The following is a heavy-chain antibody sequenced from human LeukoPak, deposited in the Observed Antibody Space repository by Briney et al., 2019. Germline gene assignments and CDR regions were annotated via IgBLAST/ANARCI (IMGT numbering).Heavy chain of an antibody. CDR2: VYYSGST. CDR1: GGSIDNYY. CDR3: ARSPDTSGYYYYFDY. D-gene: IGHD3-22*01. Sequence: SETLSLTCTVSGGSIDNYYWSWIRQPPGKELEWVGYVYYSGSTNYNPSLKSRVTISVDTSKNQFSLKLSSVTAADTAVYYCARSPDTSGYYYYFDYWGQGTLVTVSS. V-gene: IGHV4-59*08. J-gene: IGHJ4*02.